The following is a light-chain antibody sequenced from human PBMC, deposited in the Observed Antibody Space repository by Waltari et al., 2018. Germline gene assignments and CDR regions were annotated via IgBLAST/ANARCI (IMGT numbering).Light chain of an antibody. CDR1: TGDGGNSNF. J-gene: IGLJ3*02. CDR2: EVI. CDR3: CSYVQKDIWL. V-gene: IGLV2-23*02. Sequence: QSALTQPASVSGAPGQSITISCTGTTGDGGNSNFVSWYPHHPGKVPKLIIYEVIKRPSGISDRFTGSKSGNTASLSISGLQAEDEADYYCCSYVQKDIWLFGGGTKVTVL.